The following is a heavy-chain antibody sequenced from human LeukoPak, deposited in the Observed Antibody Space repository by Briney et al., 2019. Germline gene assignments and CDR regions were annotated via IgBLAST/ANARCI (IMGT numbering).Heavy chain of an antibody. D-gene: IGHD6-19*01. J-gene: IGHJ4*02. CDR1: GFTFSSYA. Sequence: PGGSLRLSCAASGFTFSSYAMSWVRQAPGKGLEWVSAISGSGGSTYYADSVKGRFTISRDNSKNTPYLQMNSLRAEDTAVYYCGKSSSGGWMVGGGGGYYFDYWGQGTLVTVSS. V-gene: IGHV3-23*01. CDR2: ISGSGGST. CDR3: GKSSSGGWMVGGGGGYYFDY.